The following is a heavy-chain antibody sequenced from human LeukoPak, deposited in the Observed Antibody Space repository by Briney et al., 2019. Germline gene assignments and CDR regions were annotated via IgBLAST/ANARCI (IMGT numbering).Heavy chain of an antibody. CDR3: ASSVAVVVPAAMDV. CDR1: GGTFSSYA. D-gene: IGHD2-2*01. CDR2: IIPIFGTA. J-gene: IGHJ6*03. V-gene: IGHV1-69*05. Sequence: SVKVPCKASGGTFSSYAISWVRQAPGQGLEWMGGIIPIFGTANYAQKFQGRVTITTDESTSTAYMELSSLRSEDTAVYYCASSVAVVVPAAMDVWGKGTTVTVSS.